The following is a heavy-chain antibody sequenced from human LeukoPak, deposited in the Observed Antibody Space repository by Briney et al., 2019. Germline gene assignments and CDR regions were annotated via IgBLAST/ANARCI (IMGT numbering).Heavy chain of an antibody. CDR1: GFTFDDYA. Sequence: GGSLRLSCAASGFTFDDYAMHWVRQALGKCLEWVSLISGDGGSTYYADSVKGRFTISRDNSKNSLYLQMNSLRTEDTALYYCAKGQYYDILTGYFVYWGQGTLVTVSS. CDR2: ISGDGGST. V-gene: IGHV3-43*02. CDR3: AKGQYYDILTGYFVY. J-gene: IGHJ4*02. D-gene: IGHD3-9*01.